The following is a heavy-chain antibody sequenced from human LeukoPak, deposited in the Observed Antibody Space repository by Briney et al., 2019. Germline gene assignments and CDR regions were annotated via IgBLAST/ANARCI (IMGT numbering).Heavy chain of an antibody. CDR1: GFTFSGYA. CDR3: AKMVREFYTISYYFDY. V-gene: IGHV3-23*01. J-gene: IGHJ4*02. CDR2: ISGSGAGT. Sequence: GGSLRPSCAASGFTFSGYAMNWVRQAPGKGLEWVSGISGSGAGTYYADSVKGRFTISRDNSKNTLYLQMNSLRADDTAVYYCAKMVREFYTISYYFDYWGQGTLVTVSS. D-gene: IGHD2-8*01.